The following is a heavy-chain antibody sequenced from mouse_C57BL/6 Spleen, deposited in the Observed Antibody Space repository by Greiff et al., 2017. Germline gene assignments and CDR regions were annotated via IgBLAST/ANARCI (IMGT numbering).Heavy chain of an antibody. CDR1: GYSITSGYY. V-gene: IGHV3-6*01. Sequence: EVQLQESGPGLVKPSQSLSLTCSVTGYSITSGYYWNWIRQFPGNKLEWMGYISYDGSNNYNPSLKNRISITRDTSKNQFFLKLNSVTTEDTATYYCARGGLYDYDGFAYWGQGTLVTVSA. CDR3: ARGGLYDYDGFAY. D-gene: IGHD2-4*01. J-gene: IGHJ3*01. CDR2: ISYDGSN.